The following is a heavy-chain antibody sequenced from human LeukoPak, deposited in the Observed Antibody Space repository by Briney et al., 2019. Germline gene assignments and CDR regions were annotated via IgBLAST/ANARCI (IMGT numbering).Heavy chain of an antibody. Sequence: GGSLRLSCAASGFTVSSNYINWVRQAPGKGLEWVSVIYSGGSTYYADSVKGRFTISRDNSKNTLYLQMNSLRDEDTALYYCARGLRYSTGWYYFDYWGQGTLVTVSS. CDR1: GFTVSSNY. V-gene: IGHV3-66*01. CDR2: IYSGGST. CDR3: ARGLRYSTGWYYFDY. D-gene: IGHD6-19*01. J-gene: IGHJ4*02.